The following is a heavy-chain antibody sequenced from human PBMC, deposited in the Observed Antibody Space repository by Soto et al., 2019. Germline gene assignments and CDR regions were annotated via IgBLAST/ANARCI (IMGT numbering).Heavy chain of an antibody. CDR3: ARGTRALITSFFAY. CDR2: VHESGST. J-gene: IGHJ4*02. CDR1: GYAISNYY. Sequence: PSATLSLTFTVSGYAISNYYWSWIRQTPGRGLEWIGCVHESGSTDYNPSLKGRVTISLHTSKSQFSLSLRSATAADTATYYCARGTRALITSFFAYWGQGIPVTVS. V-gene: IGHV4-59*01. D-gene: IGHD1-20*01.